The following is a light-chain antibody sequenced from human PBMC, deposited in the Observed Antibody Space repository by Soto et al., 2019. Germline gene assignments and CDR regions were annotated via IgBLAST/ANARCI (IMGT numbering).Light chain of an antibody. Sequence: VMTQSPATLSVSPGERATLSCWASETVATNLAWYQQKPGQAPRLLISGASTRAAGISDRFRGSGSVTEFTLTISSLRSEDYAIYYGQQYFEWPRMTLGQGTKVDIK. J-gene: IGKJ1*01. CDR2: GAS. CDR3: QQYFEWPRMT. V-gene: IGKV3-15*01. CDR1: ETVATN.